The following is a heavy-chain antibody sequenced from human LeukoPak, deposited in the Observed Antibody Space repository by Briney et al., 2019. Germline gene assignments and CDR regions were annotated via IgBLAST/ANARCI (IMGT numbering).Heavy chain of an antibody. CDR3: ARELDRYYFDY. V-gene: IGHV1-69*04. J-gene: IGHJ4*02. CDR1: GYTFTSYG. CDR2: IIPILGIA. D-gene: IGHD6-6*01. Sequence: ASMKVSCKASGYTFTSYGISWVRQAPGQGLEWMGRIIPILGIANYAQKFQGRVTITADKSTSTAYMELSSLRSEDTAVYYCARELDRYYFDYWGQGTLVTVSS.